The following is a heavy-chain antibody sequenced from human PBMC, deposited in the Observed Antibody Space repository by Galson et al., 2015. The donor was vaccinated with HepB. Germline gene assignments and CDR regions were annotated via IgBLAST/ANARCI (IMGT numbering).Heavy chain of an antibody. V-gene: IGHV5-51*01. J-gene: IGHJ3*02. CDR2: IYVGDSDT. Sequence: QSGAEVKKPGESLKISCKGSGYSFISHWIGWVRQMPGRGLEWMGMIYVGDSDTSYSPSFQGQVTISVDKSVSAAYVQWSSLKASDSAMYHCARGLWIGEPGVFDIWSQGTMVTVSS. CDR1: GYSFISHW. CDR3: ARGLWIGEPGVFDI. D-gene: IGHD3-10*01.